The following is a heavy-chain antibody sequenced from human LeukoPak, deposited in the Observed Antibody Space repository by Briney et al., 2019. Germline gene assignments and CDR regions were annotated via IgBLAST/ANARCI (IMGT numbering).Heavy chain of an antibody. Sequence: GGSLRLSCAASGFIFSNYWMNWVRRSPEKGLEWVANINHDGSEKYYVDSVKGRFTISRDSAKNSLYLQMNSLRAEDTAVYYCARDRPPYFSGSYYNIWGQGTLVTVSS. J-gene: IGHJ4*02. CDR3: ARDRPPYFSGSYYNI. CDR2: INHDGSEK. V-gene: IGHV3-7*01. D-gene: IGHD3-10*01. CDR1: GFIFSNYW.